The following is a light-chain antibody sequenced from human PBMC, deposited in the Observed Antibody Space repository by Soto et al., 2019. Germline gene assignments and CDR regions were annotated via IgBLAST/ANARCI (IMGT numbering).Light chain of an antibody. Sequence: VWTQSPATLSLSPGERATLSCRASQSVSSDLAWYQQKPGQAPRLLIYGASTRAIGIPARFSGSGSGTEFTLTISRMQTDDLATYECQQYHGFSRTFGQGTKVDIK. CDR3: QQYHGFSRT. CDR2: GAS. V-gene: IGKV3-15*01. CDR1: QSVSSD. J-gene: IGKJ1*01.